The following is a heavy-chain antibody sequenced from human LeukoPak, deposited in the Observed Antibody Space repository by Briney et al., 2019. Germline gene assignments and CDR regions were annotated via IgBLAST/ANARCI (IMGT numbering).Heavy chain of an antibody. CDR1: GFTFSSYG. CDR2: IRYDGSNK. Sequence: PGGSLRLSCAASGFTFSSYGMHWVRQAPGKGLEWVAFIRYDGSNKYYADSVKGRFTISRDTSKNTLYLQMNSLRAEDTAVYYCARQNPREFGVVINYFDYWGQGTLVTVSS. V-gene: IGHV3-30*02. J-gene: IGHJ4*02. D-gene: IGHD3-3*01. CDR3: ARQNPREFGVVINYFDY.